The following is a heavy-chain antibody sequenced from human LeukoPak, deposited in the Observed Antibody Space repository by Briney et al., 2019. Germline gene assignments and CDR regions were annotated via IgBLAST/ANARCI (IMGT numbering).Heavy chain of an antibody. J-gene: IGHJ4*02. CDR2: VSYDGSEK. CDR3: ATPRGVYTSGWSGGFDY. Sequence: GGSLRLSCAASGFTFSSYAMSWVRQAPGKGLEWVTVVSYDGSEKSYADSVKGRFTISRDNSKNTLYLQMSSLKPEDTAVYFCATPRGVYTSGWSGGFDYWGQGILVTVSS. V-gene: IGHV3-30-3*01. CDR1: GFTFSSYA. D-gene: IGHD6-19*01.